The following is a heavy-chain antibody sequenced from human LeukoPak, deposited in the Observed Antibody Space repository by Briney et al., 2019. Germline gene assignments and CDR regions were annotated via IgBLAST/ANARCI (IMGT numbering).Heavy chain of an antibody. Sequence: PGGSLRLSCIGSGFIFTNYWMSWVRQAPGKGLEWVASIKADGSDKYYVDSVKGRFTISRDNTKNSLYVQMSSLRAEGTAVYYCARLKDAVTIFDCWGQGILVTVSS. J-gene: IGHJ5*01. CDR2: IKADGSDK. CDR1: GFIFTNYW. D-gene: IGHD4-17*01. V-gene: IGHV3-7*01. CDR3: ARLKDAVTIFDC.